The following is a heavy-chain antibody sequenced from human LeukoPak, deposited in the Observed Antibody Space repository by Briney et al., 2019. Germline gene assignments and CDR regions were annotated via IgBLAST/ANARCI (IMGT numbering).Heavy chain of an antibody. Sequence: SGGSLRLSCAASGFTFINYAMYWVRQAPAKGLEWVSGISASGGSTEYADSVKGRFTISRDTSENTLFLQMNTLRADDTAVYYCARRPNAFDIWGQGTVVTVSS. V-gene: IGHV3-23*01. D-gene: IGHD6-6*01. CDR2: ISASGGST. CDR3: ARRPNAFDI. CDR1: GFTFINYA. J-gene: IGHJ3*02.